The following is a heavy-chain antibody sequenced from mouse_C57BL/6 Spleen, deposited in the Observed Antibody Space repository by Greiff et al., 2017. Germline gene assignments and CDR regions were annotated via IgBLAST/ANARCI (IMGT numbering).Heavy chain of an antibody. J-gene: IGHJ4*01. Sequence: VQLQQSGAELAKPGASVKLSCKASGYTFTGYWMHWVKQRPGQGLEWIGYINPRTGDTKYNQKFKDKATVTADKSSSTDYVQLSSLTYADYAVYYCATNDYDEPMDYWGQGTSLTVSS. D-gene: IGHD2-4*01. V-gene: IGHV1-7*01. CDR1: GYTFTGYW. CDR3: ATNDYDEPMDY. CDR2: INPRTGDT.